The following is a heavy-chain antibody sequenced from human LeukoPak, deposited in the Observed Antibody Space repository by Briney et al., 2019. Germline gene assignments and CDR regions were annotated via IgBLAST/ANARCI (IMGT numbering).Heavy chain of an antibody. CDR2: ISSSSSYI. J-gene: IGHJ4*02. Sequence: GGSLRLSCAASGFTFSSYSMNWVRQAPGKGLEWVSSISSSSSYIYYADSVKGRFTISRDNAKNSLYLQMNSLRAEDTAVYYCARWGYDFWSGYPYWGQGTLVTVSS. V-gene: IGHV3-21*01. D-gene: IGHD3-3*01. CDR1: GFTFSSYS. CDR3: ARWGYDFWSGYPY.